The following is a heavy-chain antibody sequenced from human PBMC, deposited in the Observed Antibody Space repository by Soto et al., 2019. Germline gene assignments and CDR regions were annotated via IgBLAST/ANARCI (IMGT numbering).Heavy chain of an antibody. V-gene: IGHV1-2*04. CDR1: GYTFTGYY. D-gene: IGHD3-9*01. CDR3: ARGVLYDILTGRKYYYYMDV. Sequence: ASVKVSCKASGYTFTGYYMHWVRQAPGQGLEWMGWINPNSGGTNYAQKFQGWVTMTRDTSISTAYMELGRLRSDDTAVYYCARGVLYDILTGRKYYYYMDVWGKGTTVTVSS. CDR2: INPNSGGT. J-gene: IGHJ6*03.